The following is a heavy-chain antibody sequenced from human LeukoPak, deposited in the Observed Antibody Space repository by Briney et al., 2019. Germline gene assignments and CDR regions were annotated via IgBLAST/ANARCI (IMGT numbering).Heavy chain of an antibody. CDR1: GFTFSIYS. V-gene: IGHV3-74*01. CDR2: IKSDGSRT. Sequence: GGSLRLSCAASGFTFSIYSMNWVRQAPGKGLVWVSRIKSDGSRTDYADSVKGRFTISRDNAKNTLYLQMNSLRAEDTAIYCCARELPFDYWGQGTLVTVSS. J-gene: IGHJ4*02. D-gene: IGHD2-15*01. CDR3: ARELPFDY.